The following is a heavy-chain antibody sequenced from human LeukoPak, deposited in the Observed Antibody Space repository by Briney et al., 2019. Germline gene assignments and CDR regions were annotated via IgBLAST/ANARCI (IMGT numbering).Heavy chain of an antibody. CDR1: GGTFSSNG. Sequence: GASVKVSCKASGGTFSSNGINWVRQAPGQGLEWMGGIIPIFGETNYAQKLQGRVTMTTDTSTSTAYMELRSLRSDDTAVYYCASIPVLDPGYFDYWGQGTLVTVS. CDR3: ASIPVLDPGYFDY. D-gene: IGHD2-2*02. CDR2: IIPIFGET. J-gene: IGHJ4*02. V-gene: IGHV1-69*05.